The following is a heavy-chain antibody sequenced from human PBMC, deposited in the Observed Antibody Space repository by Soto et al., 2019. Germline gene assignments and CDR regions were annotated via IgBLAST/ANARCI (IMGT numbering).Heavy chain of an antibody. CDR3: ARDVSSEYASILDV. CDR2: IKEDGSVK. D-gene: IGHD2-2*01. Sequence: EGQLVESGGGLVQAGGSLRLTCEGFGLTFSPYWMTWVRQAPGKGLEWVASIKEDGSVKNYADSVKGRFTVSRDNVKRAMFLQMTCVRVDDTAVYFCARDVSSEYASILDVWGRGARVTVSS. CDR1: GLTFSPYW. J-gene: IGHJ4*02. V-gene: IGHV3-7*03.